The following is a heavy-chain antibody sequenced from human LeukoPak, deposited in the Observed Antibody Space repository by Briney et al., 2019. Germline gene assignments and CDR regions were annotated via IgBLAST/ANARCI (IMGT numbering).Heavy chain of an antibody. CDR2: IYSGGTT. V-gene: IGHV3-53*05. J-gene: IGHJ4*02. Sequence: GGSLRLSCAASGFTVSSNYMSWVRQAPGKGLEWVSVIYSGGTTYFADSVKGRFTISRDNSNNTLYLQMNSLRAEDTAVYYCARVYSSGWSLPFDYWGQGTLVTVSS. CDR1: GFTVSSNY. CDR3: ARVYSSGWSLPFDY. D-gene: IGHD6-19*01.